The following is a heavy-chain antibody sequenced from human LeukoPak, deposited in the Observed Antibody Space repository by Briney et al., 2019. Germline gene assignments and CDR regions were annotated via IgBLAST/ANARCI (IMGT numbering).Heavy chain of an antibody. D-gene: IGHD6-6*01. Sequence: PSQTLSLTCAHSGDTVSRNSVAWNWIRQAPARGLEWLGRTYYRSNWYNDYAVSVKSRITIDPDTSKNQFSLQLNSVTPEDTAVYFCARYMSSSKIFDYWGQGTLVTVSS. V-gene: IGHV6-1*01. J-gene: IGHJ4*02. CDR1: GDTVSRNSVA. CDR2: TYYRSNWYN. CDR3: ARYMSSSKIFDY.